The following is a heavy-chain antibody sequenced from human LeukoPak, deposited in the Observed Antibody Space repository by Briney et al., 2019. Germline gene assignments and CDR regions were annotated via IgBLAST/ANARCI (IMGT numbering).Heavy chain of an antibody. CDR3: ARDLTRLRFLEWLLPLDAFDI. V-gene: IGHV1-18*01. D-gene: IGHD3-3*01. CDR1: GYTFTSYG. CDR2: ISAYNGNT. J-gene: IGHJ3*02. Sequence: ASVKVSCKASGYTFTSYGISWVRQAPGQGLEWMGWISAYNGNTNYAQKLQGRVTMTTDTSTSTAYMELRSLRSDDTAVYYCARDLTRLRFLEWLLPLDAFDIWGQGTMVTVSS.